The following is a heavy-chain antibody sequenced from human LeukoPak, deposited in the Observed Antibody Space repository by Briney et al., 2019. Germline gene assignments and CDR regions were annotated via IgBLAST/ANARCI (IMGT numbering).Heavy chain of an antibody. D-gene: IGHD3-3*01. CDR3: AKEAYYDLWSGHYKGGLDS. CDR2: ISGSGANT. J-gene: IGHJ4*02. CDR1: GLTLKNYG. Sequence: GGSLRLSYSASGLTLKNYGLSWVRQPPGKRLEWVSAISGSGANTSYADSVTGRFFFSSDNSKNTIFLQMNSLTVEDTAVYFCAKEAYYDLWSGHYKGGLDSWGPGTPVTVSS. V-gene: IGHV3-23*01.